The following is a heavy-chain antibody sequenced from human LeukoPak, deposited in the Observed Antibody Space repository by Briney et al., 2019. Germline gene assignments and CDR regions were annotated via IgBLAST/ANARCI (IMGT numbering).Heavy chain of an antibody. V-gene: IGHV2-70*11. J-gene: IGHJ4*02. CDR2: IDWDDDK. Sequence: SGPALVKPTQTLTLTCTFSGFSLSSSGVCVSWIRQPPGKALEWLARIDWDDDKYYSTSLKTRLTISKDTSKNQVVLTMTNMDPVDTATYYCARLPFYGSGSYYTAVRAFDYWGQGTLVTVSS. CDR1: GFSLSSSGVC. CDR3: ARLPFYGSGSYYTAVRAFDY. D-gene: IGHD3-10*01.